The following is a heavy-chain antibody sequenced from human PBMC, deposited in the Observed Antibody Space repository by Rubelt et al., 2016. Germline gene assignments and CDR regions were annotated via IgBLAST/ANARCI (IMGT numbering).Heavy chain of an antibody. CDR3: AKVTAPPYGDYDFGY. Sequence: LLEFGGGLVQPGGSLRLSCAASGFTVSSNYMSWVRQAPGKGLEWVSVIYSGGSTYYADSVKGRFTIARDNYKNTLYLQLNSLRAEDTAVYYCAKVTAPPYGDYDFGYWGQGTLVTVSS. CDR1: GFTVSSNY. J-gene: IGHJ4*02. V-gene: IGHV3-66*01. CDR2: IYSGGST. D-gene: IGHD4-17*01.